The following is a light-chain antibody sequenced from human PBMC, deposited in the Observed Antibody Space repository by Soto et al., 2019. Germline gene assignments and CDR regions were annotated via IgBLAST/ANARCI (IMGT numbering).Light chain of an antibody. CDR3: CSYRSGTSPYYV. Sequence: LTQPASVSGSPGQSITISCTGTSSDIGGYKDVSWYQQHPGKAPQVLIFEVSYRPYGISNRFSGSKSGNVASLTISGLQAEDEADYYCCSYRSGTSPYYVFGTGTKVTVL. V-gene: IGLV2-14*03. CDR1: SSDIGGYKD. CDR2: EVS. J-gene: IGLJ1*01.